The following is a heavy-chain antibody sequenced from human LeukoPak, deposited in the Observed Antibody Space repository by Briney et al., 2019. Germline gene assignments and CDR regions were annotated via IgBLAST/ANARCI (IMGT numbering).Heavy chain of an antibody. CDR2: INSDGTST. V-gene: IGHV3-74*01. D-gene: IGHD3-9*01. CDR3: ARDFDQPSGN. J-gene: IGHJ4*02. Sequence: GGSLRLSCAASGFTFSIYWMHWVRQAPGKGLVWVSRINSDGTSTGYADSVRGRFTISRDNADNTLYLQMNSLGAEDTAVYYCARDFDQPSGNWGQGTLVTVSS. CDR1: GFTFSIYW.